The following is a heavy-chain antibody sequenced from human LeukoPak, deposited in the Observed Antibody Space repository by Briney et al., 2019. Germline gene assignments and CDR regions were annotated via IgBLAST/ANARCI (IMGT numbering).Heavy chain of an antibody. CDR1: GYTFTSYY. J-gene: IGHJ6*02. V-gene: IGHV1-46*01. Sequence: GASVKVPCKASGYTFTSYYMHWVRQAPGQGLEWMGIINPSGGSTSYAQKFQGRVTMTRDTSTSTIYMELSSLRSEDTAVYYCARDMPRNGTYYDILTGYYIRYYYGMDVWGQGTTVTVSS. CDR2: INPSGGST. D-gene: IGHD3-9*01. CDR3: ARDMPRNGTYYDILTGYYIRYYYGMDV.